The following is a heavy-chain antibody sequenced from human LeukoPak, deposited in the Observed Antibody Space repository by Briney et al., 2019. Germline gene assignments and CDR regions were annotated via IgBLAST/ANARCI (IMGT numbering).Heavy chain of an antibody. Sequence: PGGSLRLSCAASGFIFSSYWMHWVRQAPGKGLVWVSRINSDGSSISYADSVKGRFTISRDNAKNSLYLQMNSLRAEDTAVYYCARTSIAVAGIFAFDPWGQGTLVTVSS. CDR2: INSDGSSI. J-gene: IGHJ5*02. CDR3: ARTSIAVAGIFAFDP. D-gene: IGHD6-19*01. CDR1: GFIFSSYW. V-gene: IGHV3-74*01.